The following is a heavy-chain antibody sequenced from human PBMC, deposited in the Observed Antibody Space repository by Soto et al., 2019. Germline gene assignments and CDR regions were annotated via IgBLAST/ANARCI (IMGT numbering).Heavy chain of an antibody. CDR1: GYTFTSYG. J-gene: IGHJ6*02. CDR3: ARVRAELGYCSGGNCLPYYYGMDV. Sequence: QVQLVQSGGEVKKPGASVKVSCKASGYTFTSYGISWVRQAPGQGLGWMGWISAYNGDTEYAQKFQGRVTMTTDTSTSTVYMELRSLRSDDTAVYYCARVRAELGYCSGGNCLPYYYGMDVWGQGTTVTVSS. CDR2: ISAYNGDT. V-gene: IGHV1-18*01. D-gene: IGHD2-15*01.